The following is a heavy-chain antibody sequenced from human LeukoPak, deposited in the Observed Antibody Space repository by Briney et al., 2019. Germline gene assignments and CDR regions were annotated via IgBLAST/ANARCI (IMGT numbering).Heavy chain of an antibody. J-gene: IGHJ4*02. CDR1: GFTFSSYC. CDR3: AKDGEYCSGGSCYRPPFDY. Sequence: GGSLRLSCAASGFTFSSYCMHWVRQAPGRGLEWVAFIRYDGSNKYYADSVKGRFTISRDNSKNTLYLQMDSLRAEDTAVYYCAKDGEYCSGGSCYRPPFDYWGQGTLVTVSS. CDR2: IRYDGSNK. V-gene: IGHV3-30*02. D-gene: IGHD2-15*01.